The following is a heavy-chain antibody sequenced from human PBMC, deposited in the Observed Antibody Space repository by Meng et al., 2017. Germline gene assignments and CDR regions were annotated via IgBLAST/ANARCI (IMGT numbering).Heavy chain of an antibody. J-gene: IGHJ3*02. D-gene: IGHD4-17*01. V-gene: IGHV3-33*01. CDR2: IWYDGSNK. CDR1: GFTFSSYG. Sequence: GESLKISCAASGFTFSSYGMHWVRQAPGKGLEWVAVIWYDGSNKYYADSVKGRFTISRDNSKNTLYLQMNSLRAEDTAVYYCARAREVTTVTTPEAFDIWGQGTMVTVSS. CDR3: ARAREVTTVTTPEAFDI.